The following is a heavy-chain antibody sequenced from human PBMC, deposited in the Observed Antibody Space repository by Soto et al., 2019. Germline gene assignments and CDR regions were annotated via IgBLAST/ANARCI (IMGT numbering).Heavy chain of an antibody. J-gene: IGHJ3*02. CDR3: ARTYGSGSYHGDAFDI. Sequence: PGGSLRLSCAASGFTFSSYSMNWVRQAPGKGLEWVSSISSSSSYIYYADSVKGRFTISRDNAKNSLYLQMNSLRAEDTAVYYCARTYGSGSYHGDAFDIWGQGTMVTVSS. CDR1: GFTFSSYS. V-gene: IGHV3-21*01. D-gene: IGHD3-10*01. CDR2: ISSSSSYI.